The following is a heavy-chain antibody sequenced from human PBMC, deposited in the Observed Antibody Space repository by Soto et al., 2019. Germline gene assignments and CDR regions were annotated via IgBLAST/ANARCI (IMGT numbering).Heavy chain of an antibody. J-gene: IGHJ4*02. V-gene: IGHV3-15*07. CDR2: IKSKTDGGTT. CDR1: GFTFSNAW. Sequence: GVLRLSCAASGFTFSNAWMNWVRQAPGKGLEWVGRIKSKTDGGTTDYAAPVKGRFTISRDDSKNTLYLQMNSLKTEDTAVYYCTTAALAATIFGGQSYYFDYWGQGTLVTVSS. CDR3: TTAALAATIFGGQSYYFDY. D-gene: IGHD3-3*01.